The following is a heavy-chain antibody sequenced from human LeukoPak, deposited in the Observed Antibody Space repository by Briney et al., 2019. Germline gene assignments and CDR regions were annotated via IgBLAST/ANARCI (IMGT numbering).Heavy chain of an antibody. CDR1: GFTFSSYE. CDR2: ISSSGSTM. J-gene: IGHJ4*02. V-gene: IGHV3-48*03. CDR3: ARASFTTWEY. D-gene: IGHD1-14*01. Sequence: GGSLRLSCAASGFTFSSYEMNWVRQAPGKGLEWVSYISSSGSTMYYADSVKGRFTISRDNAKNSLFLQINSLRAEDTAVYYCARASFTTWEYWGQGTLVTVSS.